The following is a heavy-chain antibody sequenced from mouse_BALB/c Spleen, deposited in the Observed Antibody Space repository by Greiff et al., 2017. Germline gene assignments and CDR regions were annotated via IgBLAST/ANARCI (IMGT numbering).Heavy chain of an antibody. CDR2: ISSGGSYT. Sequence: EVQRVESGGGLVKPGGSLKLSCAASGFTFSSYAMSWVRQSPEKRLEWVAEISSGGSYTYYPDTVTGRFTISRDNAKNTLYLEMSSLRSEDTAMYYCARDHLSITTDWYFDVWGAGTTVTVSS. J-gene: IGHJ1*01. D-gene: IGHD1-1*01. CDR1: GFTFSSYA. V-gene: IGHV5-9-4*01. CDR3: ARDHLSITTDWYFDV.